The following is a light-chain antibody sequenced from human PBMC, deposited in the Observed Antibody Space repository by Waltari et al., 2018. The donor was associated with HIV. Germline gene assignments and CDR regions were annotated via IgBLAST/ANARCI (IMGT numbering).Light chain of an antibody. CDR2: DSN. CDR1: AGDVHRCPC. J-gene: IGLJ2*01. CDR3: VLSYDGDVV. Sequence: QPVVPQAPSLTVSPGGNVILTCASPAGDVHRCPCPYWFQQMPGQAPKTLIFDSNNRYSWTPARVTGSFLGGKAALTLTGAQPEDDADYYCVLSYDGDVVFGGGTKLTVL. V-gene: IGLV7-46*01.